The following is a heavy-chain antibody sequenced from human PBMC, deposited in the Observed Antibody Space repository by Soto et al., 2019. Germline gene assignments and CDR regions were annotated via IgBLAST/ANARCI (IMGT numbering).Heavy chain of an antibody. D-gene: IGHD5-12*01. CDR1: GGYISSDGSF. Sequence: QVQLQESGPGLMKPSQTLSITCTVSGGYISSDGSFWSWVRLHPGTCLEWIGYMSHSETTHYNSSLKSRVTISIDTSKNQFSLNLGSVTAADTAVYYCVRGYSRPYWFESWCPGTLVIVSS. CDR3: VRGYSRPYWFES. CDR2: MSHSETT. J-gene: IGHJ5*01. V-gene: IGHV4-31*03.